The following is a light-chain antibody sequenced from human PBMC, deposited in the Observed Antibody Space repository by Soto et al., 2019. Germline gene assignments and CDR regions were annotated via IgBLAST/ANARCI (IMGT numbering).Light chain of an antibody. CDR3: MQGTHWPWT. Sequence: EVEMTQSPLSLPVTLGQPASISCRSSQSLVYSDGNTYLNWFQQRPGPSPRRLIYKVSNRDSGVPDRFSGSGSGTDFTLKISRVEAEDVGVYYCMQGTHWPWTLGQGTKVDSK. V-gene: IGKV2-30*01. CDR1: QSLVYSDGNTY. J-gene: IGKJ1*01. CDR2: KVS.